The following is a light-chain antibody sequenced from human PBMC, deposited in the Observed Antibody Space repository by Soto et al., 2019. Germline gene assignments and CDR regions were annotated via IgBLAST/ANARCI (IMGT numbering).Light chain of an antibody. Sequence: EIVLTQSPATLSLSPGERATLSCRASQSVSSYLAWYQQKPGQAPRLLIYDASNRATGIPARFSGSGSGTDFTLTMLRPVPDSCSVMYFRWWYSFVHGTKLQIK. V-gene: IGKV3-11*01. CDR2: DAS. CDR3: RWWYS. CDR1: QSVSSY. J-gene: IGKJ2*03.